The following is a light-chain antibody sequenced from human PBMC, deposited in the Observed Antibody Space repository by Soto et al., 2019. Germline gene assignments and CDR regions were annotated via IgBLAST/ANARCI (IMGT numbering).Light chain of an antibody. CDR3: MQALQTAWT. Sequence: IGMTQSPLSLPVTPGEPASISCRSSQSLLHSNGYNYLDWYLQKPGQSPQLLIYLGSNRASGVPDRFSGSGSGTDFTLKISRVEAEDVGVYYCMQALQTAWTFGQGTKVDIK. CDR2: LGS. V-gene: IGKV2-28*01. CDR1: QSLLHSNGYNY. J-gene: IGKJ1*01.